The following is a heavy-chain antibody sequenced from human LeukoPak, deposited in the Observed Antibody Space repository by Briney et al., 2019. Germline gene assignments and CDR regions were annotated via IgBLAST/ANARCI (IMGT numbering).Heavy chain of an antibody. V-gene: IGHV3-23*01. CDR2: ISGSGGST. J-gene: IGHJ4*02. Sequence: GGSLRLSCAASGFTFSSYAMSWVRQAPGKGLQWVSAISGSGGSTYYADSVKGRFTISRDNSKNTLYLQMNSLRAEDTAVYYCAKGEYYDSSGQPLDYWGQGTLVTVSS. CDR1: GFTFSSYA. D-gene: IGHD3-22*01. CDR3: AKGEYYDSSGQPLDY.